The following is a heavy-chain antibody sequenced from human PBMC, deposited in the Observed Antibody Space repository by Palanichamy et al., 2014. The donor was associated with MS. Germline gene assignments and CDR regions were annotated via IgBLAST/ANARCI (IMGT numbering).Heavy chain of an antibody. Sequence: QLQESGPGTGEAFRRPCPSPALSLVAPSSLVLTTGAGSASPQGRGLEWIGTIYSRGSTYYNPSLKSRVTISVDTSKNQFSLKLSSVTAADTAVYFCARRPLNSSGWSFDLWGRGTLVTVSS. CDR2: IYSRGST. J-gene: IGHJ2*01. CDR3: ARRPLNSSGWSFDL. V-gene: IGHV4-39*01. D-gene: IGHD6-19*01. CDR1: VAPSSLVLTT.